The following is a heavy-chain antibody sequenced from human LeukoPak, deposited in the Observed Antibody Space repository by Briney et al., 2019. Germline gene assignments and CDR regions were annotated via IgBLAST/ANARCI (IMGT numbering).Heavy chain of an antibody. Sequence: GGSLRLSCAASGFTFSSYSMNWVRQAPGKGLEWVSSLSSTGSTTYYADSVKGRFTISRDNSKSTLYLQTNSLRADDAAVYYCAKIRLSAVGGRGFDYWGQGTLVTVSS. CDR1: GFTFSSYS. CDR2: LSSTGSTT. D-gene: IGHD1-26*01. J-gene: IGHJ4*02. V-gene: IGHV3-23*01. CDR3: AKIRLSAVGGRGFDY.